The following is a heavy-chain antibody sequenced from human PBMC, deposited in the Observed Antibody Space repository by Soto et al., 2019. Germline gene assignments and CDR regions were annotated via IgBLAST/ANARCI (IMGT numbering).Heavy chain of an antibody. CDR1: GGSITAGGYY. CDR3: ARTKYYYDSSGYEREYYFDY. J-gene: IGHJ4*02. CDR2: IANSGNT. D-gene: IGHD3-22*01. V-gene: IGHV4-31*03. Sequence: SETLSLTCTVSGGSITAGGYYWSWIRQHPGKGLEWIGYIANSGNTYYNPSLKSRVTISVDTSKNQFSLKLSSVTAADTAVYHCARTKYYYDSSGYEREYYFDYWGQGTLVTVSS.